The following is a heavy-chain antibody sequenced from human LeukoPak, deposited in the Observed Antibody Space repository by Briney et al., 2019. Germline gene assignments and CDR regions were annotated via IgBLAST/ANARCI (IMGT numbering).Heavy chain of an antibody. D-gene: IGHD2-2*02. V-gene: IGHV4-39*07. J-gene: IGHJ4*02. CDR3: ARGRVVPAAISSHFDY. Sequence: SETLSLTCAVSGASISGSGYYWGWIRQPPGKGLEWIGEINHSGSTNYNPSLKSRVTISVDTSKNQFSLKLSSVTAADTAVYYCARGRVVPAAISSHFDYWGQGTLVTVSS. CDR2: INHSGST. CDR1: GASISGSGYY.